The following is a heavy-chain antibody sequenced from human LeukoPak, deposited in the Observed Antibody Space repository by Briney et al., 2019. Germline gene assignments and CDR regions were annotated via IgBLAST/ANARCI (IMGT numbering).Heavy chain of an antibody. J-gene: IGHJ4*02. CDR1: GFTFSNNY. D-gene: IGHD3-3*01. Sequence: GGSLRLSCAASGFTFSNNYMNWVRQAPGKGLERVSVIYSGGSTNYADSVKGRFTISRDNSKNTLYLQMNSLRAEDTAVYYCAKDLPDDFWSGSPNLFDYWGQGTLVTVSS. CDR2: IYSGGST. V-gene: IGHV3-53*01. CDR3: AKDLPDDFWSGSPNLFDY.